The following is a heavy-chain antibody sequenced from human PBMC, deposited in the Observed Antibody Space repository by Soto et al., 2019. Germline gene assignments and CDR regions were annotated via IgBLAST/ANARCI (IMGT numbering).Heavy chain of an antibody. CDR2: ISYDGSNK. CDR3: ARDQNGGNGNWFDP. CDR1: GFTFSSYA. Sequence: QVQLVESGGGVVQPGRSLRLSCAASGFTFSSYAMHWVRQAPGKGLEWVAVISYDGSNKYYADSVKGRFTISRDNSKNTLYLQMNSLRAEVTAVYYCARDQNGGNGNWFDPWGQGTLVTVSS. D-gene: IGHD2-15*01. J-gene: IGHJ5*02. V-gene: IGHV3-30-3*01.